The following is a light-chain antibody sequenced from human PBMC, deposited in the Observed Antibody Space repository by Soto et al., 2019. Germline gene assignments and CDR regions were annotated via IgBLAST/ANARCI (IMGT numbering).Light chain of an antibody. V-gene: IGKV3-15*01. CDR1: QSVSSN. CDR3: QQYNNWPRT. J-gene: IGKJ1*01. CDR2: GAS. Sequence: EIVMTQSPATLSVSPGERATLSSRASQSVSSNLAWYHQKPGQAPRLLIYGASTRATGIPARFSGSGSGTEFTLTISSLQSVDFAVYYCQQYNNWPRTFGQGTK.